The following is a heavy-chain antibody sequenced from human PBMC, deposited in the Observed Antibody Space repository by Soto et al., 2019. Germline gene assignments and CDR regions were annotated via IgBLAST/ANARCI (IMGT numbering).Heavy chain of an antibody. CDR2: VHYSGST. CDR1: GGSISRYY. Sequence: QVQLQESGTGLVKPSETLSLTCTVSGGSISRYYWTWIRQPPGKGLEWIGYVHYSGSTNYNPSLKGRVTILVDMSKNQFSLKLRSVTAADTAVYYCAGDRSYNYAYWWFDPWGQGTLVTVSS. D-gene: IGHD5-18*01. V-gene: IGHV4-59*01. J-gene: IGHJ5*02. CDR3: AGDRSYNYAYWWFDP.